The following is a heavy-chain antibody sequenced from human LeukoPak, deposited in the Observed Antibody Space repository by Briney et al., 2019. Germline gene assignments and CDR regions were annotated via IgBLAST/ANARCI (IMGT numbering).Heavy chain of an antibody. J-gene: IGHJ6*02. V-gene: IGHV1-2*02. CDR3: ARDKVYDSSGDESYYYGMDV. Sequence: ASVKVSCKASGYTFTGYYMHCVRQAPRQGLERMGWINPNSGGTNYAQKFQGRVTMTRDTSISTAYMELSRLRSDDTAVYYCARDKVYDSSGDESYYYGMDVWGQGTTVTVSS. CDR1: GYTFTGYY. D-gene: IGHD3-22*01. CDR2: INPNSGGT.